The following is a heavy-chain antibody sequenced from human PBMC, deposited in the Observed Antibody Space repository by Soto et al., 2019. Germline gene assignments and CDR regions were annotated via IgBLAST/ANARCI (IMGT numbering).Heavy chain of an antibody. Sequence: QVQLVQSGGGAVLPGNSLRLSCAASGFPFSWAGMHWLRQTPGKGLEWVAVVSGDGRDIDYAESVRGRFSISRDNPKSTLYLQMNNLGVEDTAIYSCARGLNKAEGGAFDVWGQGTQVIVSS. CDR3: ARGLNKAEGGAFDV. CDR2: VSGDGRDI. D-gene: IGHD3-16*01. J-gene: IGHJ3*01. V-gene: IGHV3-33*01. CDR1: GFPFSWAG.